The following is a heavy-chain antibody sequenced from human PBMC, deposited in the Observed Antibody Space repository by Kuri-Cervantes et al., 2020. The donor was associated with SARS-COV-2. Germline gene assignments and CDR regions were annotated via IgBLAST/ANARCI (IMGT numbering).Heavy chain of an antibody. D-gene: IGHD3-10*01. CDR3: AREALRGSGSYYNDPGAFDI. Sequence: LSLTCAASGFTFSSYSMNWVRQAPGKGLEWVSSISSSSSYIYYADSVKGRFTISRDNAKNTLYLQMNSPRAEDTAVYYCAREALRGSGSYYNDPGAFDIWGQGTMVTVSS. V-gene: IGHV3-21*01. J-gene: IGHJ3*02. CDR2: ISSSSSYI. CDR1: GFTFSSYS.